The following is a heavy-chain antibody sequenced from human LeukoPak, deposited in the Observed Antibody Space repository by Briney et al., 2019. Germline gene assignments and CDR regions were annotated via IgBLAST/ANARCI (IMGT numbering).Heavy chain of an antibody. CDR2: ISSSGGTT. Sequence: SLISSSGGTTDYADSVKGRFTISRDNSKNTLSLQMNSLRAEDTALYYCAKRAVAGTGRAFDYWGQGTLVTVSS. V-gene: IGHV3-23*01. CDR3: AKRAVAGTGRAFDY. J-gene: IGHJ4*02. D-gene: IGHD6-19*01.